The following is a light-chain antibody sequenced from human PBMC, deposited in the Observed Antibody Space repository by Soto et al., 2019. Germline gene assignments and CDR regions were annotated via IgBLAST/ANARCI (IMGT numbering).Light chain of an antibody. Sequence: QSVLTEKPTMSAAPGQRVTISCTGSSSNIGSTYDVQWYQQLPGTAPKLLIHGNTNRPSGVPDRFSGSKSGTSASLAITGLQADDEADYYCQSYDDSLSVHYVFGTGTKVTVL. CDR3: QSYDDSLSVHYV. V-gene: IGLV1-40*01. CDR2: GNT. J-gene: IGLJ1*01. CDR1: SSNIGSTYD.